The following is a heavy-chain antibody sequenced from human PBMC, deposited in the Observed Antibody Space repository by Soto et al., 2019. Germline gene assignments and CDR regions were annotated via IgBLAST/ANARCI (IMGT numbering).Heavy chain of an antibody. CDR2: IYYSGHT. Sequence: PSETLSVTCNVSGGSISSSSYYWGWIRQPPGKRLEWIASIYYSGHTYYNPSVKSRVTISVDTSKNQFSLKLSSVTAADTAVYYFAMSLWFANTPYWFDPWGQGTLVTVSS. V-gene: IGHV4-39*01. CDR3: AMSLWFANTPYWFDP. D-gene: IGHD2-21*01. CDR1: GGSISSSSYY. J-gene: IGHJ5*02.